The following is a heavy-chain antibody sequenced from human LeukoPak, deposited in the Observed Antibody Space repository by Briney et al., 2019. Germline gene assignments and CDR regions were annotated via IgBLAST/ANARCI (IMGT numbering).Heavy chain of an antibody. CDR1: GDSVSSNSAA. D-gene: IGHD3-3*01. J-gene: IGHJ6*03. Sequence: SQTLSLTCAISGDSVSSNSAAWNWIRQSPSRGLEWLGRTYYRSKWYNDYAVSVKSRITINPDTSKNQFSLQLSSVTPEDTAVYYCARGRIFGVVYYYYMDVWGKGTTVTVSS. V-gene: IGHV6-1*01. CDR2: TYYRSKWYN. CDR3: ARGRIFGVVYYYYMDV.